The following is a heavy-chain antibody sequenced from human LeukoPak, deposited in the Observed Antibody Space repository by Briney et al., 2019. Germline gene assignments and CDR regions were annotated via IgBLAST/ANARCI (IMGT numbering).Heavy chain of an antibody. Sequence: GGSLRLSCAASGFTFSTYWMIWVRQAPGKGLEWVANIKQDGNEKYYVNSVKGRFTISRDNAKNSLFLQMNSLRAEDTAVYHCARAVDGAHYFDYWGQGTLVTVSS. CDR2: IKQDGNEK. V-gene: IGHV3-7*01. CDR1: GFTFSTYW. J-gene: IGHJ4*02. CDR3: ARAVDGAHYFDY. D-gene: IGHD6-19*01.